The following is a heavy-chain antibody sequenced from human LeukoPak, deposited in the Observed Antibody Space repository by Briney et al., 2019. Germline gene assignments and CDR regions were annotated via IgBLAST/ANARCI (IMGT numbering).Heavy chain of an antibody. D-gene: IGHD6-19*01. Sequence: SETLSLTCAVYGGSFSGYYWSWIRQPPGKGLEWIGEINHSGSTNYNPSLKSRVTISVDTSKNQFSLKVNSVTAADTAVYYCARDRYSSGWYLPDYWGQGTLATVSS. CDR2: INHSGST. V-gene: IGHV4-34*01. J-gene: IGHJ4*02. CDR1: GGSFSGYY. CDR3: ARDRYSSGWYLPDY.